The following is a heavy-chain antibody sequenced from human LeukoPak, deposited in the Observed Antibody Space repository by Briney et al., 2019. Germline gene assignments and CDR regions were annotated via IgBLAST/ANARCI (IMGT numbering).Heavy chain of an antibody. V-gene: IGHV3-21*01. J-gene: IGHJ4*02. CDR3: ARDPHRGFDY. CDR2: ISSSSSYI. Sequence: GGSLRLSCAASGFTFSSYSMNWVRQAPGEGLEWVSSISSSSSYIYYADSVKGRFTISRDNAKNSLYLQMNSLRAEDTAVYYCARDPHRGFDYWGQGTLVTVSS. CDR1: GFTFSSYS.